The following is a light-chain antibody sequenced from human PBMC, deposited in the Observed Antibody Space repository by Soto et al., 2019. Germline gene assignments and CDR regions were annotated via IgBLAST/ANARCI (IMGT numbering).Light chain of an antibody. CDR2: SNN. Sequence: SVLTQPPSASGTPGQRVTISCSGSSSNIGTYTVSWYQQLPGTAPKLLIYSNNQRPSGVPDRFSGSKSGTSASLAISGLQSEDEAEYFCAAWDDRLKGFVFGAGTKVTVL. V-gene: IGLV1-44*01. J-gene: IGLJ1*01. CDR1: SSNIGTYT. CDR3: AAWDDRLKGFV.